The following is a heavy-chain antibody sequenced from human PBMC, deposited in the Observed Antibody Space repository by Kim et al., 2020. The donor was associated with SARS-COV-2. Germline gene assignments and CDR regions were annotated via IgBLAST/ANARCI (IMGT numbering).Heavy chain of an antibody. CDR3: ARDPLKNPVPLDYYYYYDMDV. CDR2: IYYSGST. CDR1: GGSISSGGYY. V-gene: IGHV4-31*03. Sequence: SETLSLTCTVSGGSISSGGYYWSWIRQHPGKGLEWIGYIYYSGSTYYNPSLKSRVTISVDTSKNQFSLKLSSVTAANTAVYYCARDPLKNPVPLDYYYYYDMDVWGQGTTVTVSS. J-gene: IGHJ6*02.